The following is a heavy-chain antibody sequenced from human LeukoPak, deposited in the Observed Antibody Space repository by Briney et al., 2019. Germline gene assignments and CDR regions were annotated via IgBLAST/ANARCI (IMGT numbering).Heavy chain of an antibody. D-gene: IGHD1-20*01. CDR1: GFSFTTYW. CDR2: IGSSGGTI. CDR3: ARDLSNNWKLDY. Sequence: GGSLRLSCAASGFSFTTYWMSWVRQAPGKGLEWVSYIGSSGGTIFYADSVKGRFTISRDNANNSLYLQMNSLRAEDTAVYYCARDLSNNWKLDYWGQGTLVTVSS. V-gene: IGHV3-48*04. J-gene: IGHJ4*02.